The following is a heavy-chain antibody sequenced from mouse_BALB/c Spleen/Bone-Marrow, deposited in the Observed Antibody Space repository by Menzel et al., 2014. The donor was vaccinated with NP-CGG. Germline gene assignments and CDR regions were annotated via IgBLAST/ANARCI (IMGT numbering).Heavy chain of an antibody. V-gene: IGHV1-69*02. CDR1: GYTFTSYW. J-gene: IGHJ3*01. D-gene: IGHD2-1*01. CDR3: ARDHFYSGNYEFVY. CDR2: MDPSDSET. Sequence: QVQLKESGAELVKPGAPVKLSCKASGYTFTSYWMSWIKQRPGRGLEWIGRMDPSDSETHYNQKFKDKATLTVDKSSSTAYIQLSSLTSEDSAVYYCARDHFYSGNYEFVYWGQGTLVTVSA.